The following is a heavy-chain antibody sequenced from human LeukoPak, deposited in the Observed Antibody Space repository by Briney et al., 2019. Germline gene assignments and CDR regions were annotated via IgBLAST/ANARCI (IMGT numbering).Heavy chain of an antibody. V-gene: IGHV4-61*02. CDR2: IYTSGST. Sequence: PSETLSLTCTVSGGSISSGSYYWSWIRQPAGKGLEWIGRIYTSGSTNYNPSLKSRVTISVDTSKNQFSLKLSSVTAADTAVYYCARVLGYGDYGYFDYWGQATLVTISS. D-gene: IGHD4-17*01. CDR3: ARVLGYGDYGYFDY. J-gene: IGHJ4*02. CDR1: GGSISSGSYY.